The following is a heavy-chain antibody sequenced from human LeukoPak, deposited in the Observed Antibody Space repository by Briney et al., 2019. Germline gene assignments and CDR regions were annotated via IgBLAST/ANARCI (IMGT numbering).Heavy chain of an antibody. CDR3: ARANDFWSGPGYPLFDY. CDR1: GGSISSSSDY. CDR2: IYYSGST. D-gene: IGHD3-3*01. V-gene: IGHV4-39*07. J-gene: IGHJ4*02. Sequence: SETLSLTCTVSGGSISSSSDYWGWIRQPPGKGLEWIGSIYYSGSTYNNPSLKSRVTISVDTSKNQFSLKLSSVTAADTAVYYCARANDFWSGPGYPLFDYWGQGTLVTVSS.